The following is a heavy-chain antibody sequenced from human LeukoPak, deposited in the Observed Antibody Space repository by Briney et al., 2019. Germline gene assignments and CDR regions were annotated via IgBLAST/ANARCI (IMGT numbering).Heavy chain of an antibody. Sequence: SETLSLTCTVSGGSISSYYWNWIRQSPSRGLEWLGRTYYYYKWHNDYAESVKSRITVNPDTSKNQFSLHLSSVTPEDTAVYYCARGRRSYYGMDVWAKGPRSPSP. V-gene: IGHV6-1*01. J-gene: IGHJ6*02. CDR1: GGSISSYY. CDR2: TYYYYKWHN. CDR3: ARGRRSYYGMDV.